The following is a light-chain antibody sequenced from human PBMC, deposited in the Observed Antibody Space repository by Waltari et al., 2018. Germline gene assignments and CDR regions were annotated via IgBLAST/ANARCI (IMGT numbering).Light chain of an antibody. J-gene: IGLJ2*01. CDR2: KDT. Sequence: HELTQPPSVSVSPGQTARITCSGDILSKQYTYWFQQKPGQAPVLVIFKDTGRPSGIPERFSGSSSGTTVTLTISEDQADDEADYYCQSTDSTETFVEFGGGTKLTVV. CDR3: QSTDSTETFVE. V-gene: IGLV3-25*03. CDR1: ILSKQY.